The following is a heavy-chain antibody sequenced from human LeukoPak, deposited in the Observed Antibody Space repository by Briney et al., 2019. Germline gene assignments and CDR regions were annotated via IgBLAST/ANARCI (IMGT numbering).Heavy chain of an antibody. CDR3: ASYDFWSGYLDY. CDR2: IYHSGST. Sequence: SETLSLTCTVSGGSISSGGYYWSWIQQPPGKGLEWIGYIYHSGSTYYNPSLKSRVTISVDRSKNQFSLKLSSVTAADTAVYYCASYDFWSGYLDYWGQGTLVTVSS. V-gene: IGHV4-30-2*01. CDR1: GGSISSGGYY. D-gene: IGHD3-3*01. J-gene: IGHJ4*02.